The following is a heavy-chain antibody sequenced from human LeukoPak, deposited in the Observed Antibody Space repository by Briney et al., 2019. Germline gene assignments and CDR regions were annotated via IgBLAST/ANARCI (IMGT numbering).Heavy chain of an antibody. Sequence: GGSLRLSCTASGFTFSSYAMSWVRQAPGKGLEWVSAVSGSGGRTYYADSVKGRFTISRDNSKNTLFLQMNSLRTEDTAVYYCAKEEIARGGYHDLLTIDYWGQGTLVTVSS. CDR3: AKEEIARGGYHDLLTIDY. J-gene: IGHJ4*02. CDR1: GFTFSSYA. CDR2: VSGSGGRT. V-gene: IGHV3-23*01. D-gene: IGHD3-9*01.